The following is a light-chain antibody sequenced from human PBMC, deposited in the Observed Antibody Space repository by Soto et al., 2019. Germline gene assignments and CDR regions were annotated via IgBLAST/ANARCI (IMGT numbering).Light chain of an antibody. J-gene: IGLJ2*01. CDR2: EGS. CDR3: CSYAGSYSFVV. V-gene: IGLV2-23*01. Sequence: QSALTQPASVSGSPGQSITISCTGTSSDVGSYNFVSWYQHHPGKAPKLMIYEGSKRPSGVSNRFSGSKSGNTASLTISGLQAEDEADYFCCSYAGSYSFVVFGGGTKLTVL. CDR1: SSDVGSYNF.